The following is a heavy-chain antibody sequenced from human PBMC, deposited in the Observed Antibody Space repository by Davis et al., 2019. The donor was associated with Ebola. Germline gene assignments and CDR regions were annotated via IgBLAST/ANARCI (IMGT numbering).Heavy chain of an antibody. CDR3: ASPYDSSGYYYHY. CDR2: ITSSSSYI. CDR1: GFTFSSYS. Sequence: GGSLRLSCAASGFTFSSYSMNWVRQAPGKGLEWGSSITSSSSYIYYADSVKGRFTISRDNAKNSLYLQMNSLRAEDTAVYYCASPYDSSGYYYHYWGQGTLVTVSS. D-gene: IGHD3-22*01. J-gene: IGHJ4*02. V-gene: IGHV3-21*01.